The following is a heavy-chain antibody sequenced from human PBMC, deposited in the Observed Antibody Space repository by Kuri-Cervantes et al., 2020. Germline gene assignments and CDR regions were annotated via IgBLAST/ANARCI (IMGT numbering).Heavy chain of an antibody. CDR2: ITGGVTT. Sequence: GESLKISCAASGFPFSSYAMTWVRQAPGKGLEWVAVITGGVTTYYSDAVKGRFTISRDNSKDTLYLQMSSLRAEDTAVYYCARAVLQFLEWFDAFDIWGQGTMVTVSS. CDR1: GFPFSSYA. J-gene: IGHJ3*02. V-gene: IGHV3-23*01. D-gene: IGHD3-3*01. CDR3: ARAVLQFLEWFDAFDI.